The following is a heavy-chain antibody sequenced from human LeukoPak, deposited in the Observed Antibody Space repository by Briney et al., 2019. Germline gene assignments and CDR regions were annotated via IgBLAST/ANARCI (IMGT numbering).Heavy chain of an antibody. CDR3: AAGESYYDSSGYRPFDY. D-gene: IGHD3-22*01. J-gene: IGHJ4*02. Sequence: ASVKVSCKASGGTFSSYAISWVRQAPGQRLEWIGWIVVGSGNTNYAQKFQERVTITRDMSTSTAYMELSSLRSEDTAVYYCAAGESYYDSSGYRPFDYWGQGTLVTVSS. CDR2: IVVGSGNT. CDR1: GGTFSSYA. V-gene: IGHV1-58*02.